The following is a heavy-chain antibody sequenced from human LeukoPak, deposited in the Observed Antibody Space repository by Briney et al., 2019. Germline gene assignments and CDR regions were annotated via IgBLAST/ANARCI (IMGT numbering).Heavy chain of an antibody. J-gene: IGHJ4*02. Sequence: PGGSLRLSCAASGFTFSIYWMTWVRQAPGKGLEWVASIKEDGSEKYYVDSVKGRFTISRDNAKPSLYLQMNSLRTEDTAVYYCASGRGGSYWGQGTLVTVSS. CDR1: GFTFSIYW. V-gene: IGHV3-7*01. CDR2: IKEDGSEK. D-gene: IGHD1-26*01. CDR3: ASGRGGSY.